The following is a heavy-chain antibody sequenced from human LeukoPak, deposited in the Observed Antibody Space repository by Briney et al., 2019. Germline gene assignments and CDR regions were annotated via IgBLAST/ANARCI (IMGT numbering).Heavy chain of an antibody. CDR2: INTNTGNP. CDR1: GYSFTRHA. D-gene: IGHD2/OR15-2a*01. V-gene: IGHV7-4-1*02. J-gene: IGHJ3*02. CDR3: ARKSSFDAFDI. Sequence: ASVKVSCKASGYSFTRHAMNWVRQAPGQGLEWMGWINTNTGNPTYAQGFTGRFVFSLDTSVSTAYLQISSVKTEDTAVYYCARKSSFDAFDIWGQGTMVTVSS.